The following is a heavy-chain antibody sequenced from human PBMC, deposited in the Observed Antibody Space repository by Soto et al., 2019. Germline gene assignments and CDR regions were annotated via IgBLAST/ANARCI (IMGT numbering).Heavy chain of an antibody. Sequence: QVQLVESGGGVVQPGRSLRLSCAASGFTFSSYGMHWVRQAPGKGLEWVAVIWYDGSNKYYADSVKGRFTISRDNSKNTLDVQMNRLRAEDTAVYYCARDRAPYSSSSRIDYYMDVWGKGTTVTVSS. CDR2: IWYDGSNK. V-gene: IGHV3-33*01. D-gene: IGHD6-13*01. CDR3: ARDRAPYSSSSRIDYYMDV. CDR1: GFTFSSYG. J-gene: IGHJ6*03.